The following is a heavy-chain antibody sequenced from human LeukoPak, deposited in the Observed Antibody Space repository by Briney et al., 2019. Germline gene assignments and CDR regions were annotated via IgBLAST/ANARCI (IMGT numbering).Heavy chain of an antibody. CDR2: INPSGGRT. CDR1: GYTFTSYY. Sequence: ASVKVSCKASGYTFTSYYMHWVRQAPGQGLEWMGIINPSGGRTSYAQKFQGRVTMTRDTSTSKVYMEMSSLRSEDTAVYYCARDYDFWSGYWDWGQGTLVTVSS. CDR3: ARDYDFWSGYWD. J-gene: IGHJ4*02. V-gene: IGHV1-46*01. D-gene: IGHD3-3*01.